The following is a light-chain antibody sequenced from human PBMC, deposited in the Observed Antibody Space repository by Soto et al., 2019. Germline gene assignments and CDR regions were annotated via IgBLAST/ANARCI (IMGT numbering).Light chain of an antibody. V-gene: IGKV3-20*01. Sequence: EIVLTQSPGTLSLSPGERATLSCRASQRVSSRYLAWYQQKPGQAPGLLVYGASSRATGIPDRLSGSWSGTDFTLTISRLEPEDYAVYYCQHYGSSLWTVGQGTKVNIK. CDR3: QHYGSSLWT. J-gene: IGKJ1*01. CDR2: GAS. CDR1: QRVSSRY.